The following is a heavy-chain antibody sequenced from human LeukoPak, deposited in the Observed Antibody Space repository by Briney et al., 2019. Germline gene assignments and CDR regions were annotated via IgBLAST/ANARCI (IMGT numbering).Heavy chain of an antibody. CDR1: GFTFSSYA. D-gene: IGHD3-10*01. CDR3: RLYYYGSGSDYGMDV. V-gene: IGHV3-23*01. J-gene: IGHJ6*02. CDR2: ISDSGGST. Sequence: GGSLRLSCAASGFTFSSYAMSWVRQAPGKGLEWVSAISDSGGSTYYADSVKGRFTISRDNSKNTLYLQMNSLRAEDTAVYYCRLYYYGSGSDYGMDVWGQGTTVTVSS.